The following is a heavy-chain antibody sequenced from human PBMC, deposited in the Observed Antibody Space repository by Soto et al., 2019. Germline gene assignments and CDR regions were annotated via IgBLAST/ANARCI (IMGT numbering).Heavy chain of an antibody. V-gene: IGHV4-34*01. J-gene: IGHJ4*02. CDR3: ARGKSSIAAAGKAKEFDY. D-gene: IGHD6-13*01. Sequence: QVQLQQWGAGLLKPSETLSLTCAVSGGSFSGYYWSWIRQPPGKGLEWIGEINHSGSTNYNPSLKSRVTISVDTSKNQFSLKLSSVTAADTAVYYCARGKSSIAAAGKAKEFDYWGQGTLVTVSS. CDR2: INHSGST. CDR1: GGSFSGYY.